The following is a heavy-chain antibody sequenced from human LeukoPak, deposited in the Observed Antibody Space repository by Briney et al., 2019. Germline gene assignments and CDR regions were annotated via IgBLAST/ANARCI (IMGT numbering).Heavy chain of an antibody. J-gene: IGHJ5*02. CDR2: ISGSGGST. CDR3: ASRGRVGATRYPQIELSDP. D-gene: IGHD1-26*01. V-gene: IGHV3-23*01. CDR1: GFTFSSYA. Sequence: QPGGSLRLSCAASGFTFSSYAMSWVRQAPGKGLEWVSTISGSGGSTYYADSVKGRFTISRDNAKNSLYLQMNSLRAEDTAVYYCASRGRVGATRYPQIELSDPWGQGTLVTVSS.